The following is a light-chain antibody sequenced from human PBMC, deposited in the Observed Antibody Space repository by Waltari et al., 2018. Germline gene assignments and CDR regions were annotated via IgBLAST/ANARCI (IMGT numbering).Light chain of an antibody. CDR1: QSVSSY. CDR2: DAS. CDR3: QQRSNWPHH. Sequence: EIVLTQSPATLSLSPGERATLSCRASQSVSSYLAWYHQKPGQAPRLLIYDASNRATGIPARFSGSGSVTDFTLTISSLEPEDFAVYYCQQRSNWPHHFGGGTKVEIK. V-gene: IGKV3-11*01. J-gene: IGKJ4*01.